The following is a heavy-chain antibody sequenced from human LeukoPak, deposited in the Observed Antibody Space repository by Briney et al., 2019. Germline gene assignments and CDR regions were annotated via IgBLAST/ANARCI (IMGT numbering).Heavy chain of an antibody. CDR3: ARHFTGGWSRGGYFDY. Sequence: SETLSLTCTVSGGSISSYYWGWIRQPPGKGLEWIGSIYYSGSTYYNPSLKSRVTIFVDTSKNQFSLKLSSVTAADTAVYYCARHFTGGWSRGGYFDYWGQGTLVTVSS. V-gene: IGHV4-39*01. D-gene: IGHD6-19*01. CDR1: GGSISSYY. CDR2: IYYSGST. J-gene: IGHJ4*02.